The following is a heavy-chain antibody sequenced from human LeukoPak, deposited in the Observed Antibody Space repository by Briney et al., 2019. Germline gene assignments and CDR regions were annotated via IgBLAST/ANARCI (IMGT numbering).Heavy chain of an antibody. CDR2: ISYDGSNI. CDR1: GFTFSSYA. V-gene: IGHV3-30*04. Sequence: PGRSLRLSCAASGFTFSSYAMHWVRQAPGKGLEWVAVISYDGSNIYYADSVKGRFTISRDKSKNTLYLQMNRLRAEDTAVYYCARVPNYYDSSGLGGYFDYWGQGNLVTVSS. CDR3: ARVPNYYDSSGLGGYFDY. J-gene: IGHJ4*02. D-gene: IGHD3-22*01.